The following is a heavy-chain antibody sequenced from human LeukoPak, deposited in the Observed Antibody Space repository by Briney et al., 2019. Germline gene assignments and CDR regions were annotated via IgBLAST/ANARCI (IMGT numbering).Heavy chain of an antibody. CDR1: GFTFSSYW. CDR3: ARDGDIGATTAYYFEY. CDR2: IKQDGSEK. J-gene: IGHJ4*02. D-gene: IGHD5-12*01. V-gene: IGHV3-7*01. Sequence: QPGGSLRLSCAAFGFTFSSYWMSWVRQAPGKGLDWVANIKQDGSEKYYVDSVKGRFTISRDNAKNSLYLQMNSLRAEDTAVYYCARDGDIGATTAYYFEYWGQGTLVTVSA.